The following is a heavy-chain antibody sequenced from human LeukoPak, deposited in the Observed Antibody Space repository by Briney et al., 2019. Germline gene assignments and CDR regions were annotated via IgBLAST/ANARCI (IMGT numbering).Heavy chain of an antibody. CDR1: GFTFSSYE. CDR2: ISSSGSTI. D-gene: IGHD6-13*01. V-gene: IGHV3-48*03. J-gene: IGHJ4*02. CDR3: ARSVRIAAAGTGDY. Sequence: GGSLRLSCAASGFTFSSYEMNWVRQAPGKRLEWVSYISSSGSTIYYADSVKGRFTISRDNAKNSLYLQMNSLRAEDTAVYYCARSVRIAAAGTGDYWGQGTLVTVSS.